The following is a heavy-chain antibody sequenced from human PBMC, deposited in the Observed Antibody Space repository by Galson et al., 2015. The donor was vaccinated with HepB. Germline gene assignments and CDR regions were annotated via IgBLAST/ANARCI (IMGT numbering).Heavy chain of an antibody. D-gene: IGHD3-9*01. V-gene: IGHV3-74*01. CDR3: AMTAGVRYFDSPLLI. CDR1: GFTFSSYA. J-gene: IGHJ4*02. CDR2: INSDGSST. Sequence: SLRLSCAASGFTFSSYAMHWVRQAPGKGLVWVSRINSDGSSTSYADSVKGRFTISRDNAKNTLYLQMNSLRAEDTAVYYCAMTAGVRYFDSPLLIWGQGTLVTVSS.